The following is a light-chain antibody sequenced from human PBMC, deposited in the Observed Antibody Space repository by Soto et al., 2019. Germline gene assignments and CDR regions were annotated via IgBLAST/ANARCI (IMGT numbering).Light chain of an antibody. V-gene: IGKV3-15*01. J-gene: IGKJ2*01. Sequence: EIVMTQSPATLSVSTGERATLSCRASQSVSGNLAWYQHKRGQAPRLLIYGASARATDIPARFSGRGSGTEFTLTISSLQSEDFAVYYCQQYYKLPYTFGQGTRLEIK. CDR3: QQYYKLPYT. CDR2: GAS. CDR1: QSVSGN.